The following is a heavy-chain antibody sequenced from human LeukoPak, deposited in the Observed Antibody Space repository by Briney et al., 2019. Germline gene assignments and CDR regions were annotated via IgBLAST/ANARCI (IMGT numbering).Heavy chain of an antibody. CDR3: ARETRHCSSTSCSSLEYFQH. Sequence: GGSLRLSCAASGFTFSSYTMNWARQAPGKGLEWVSSISSGSSYIYYADSVKGRFTISRDNAKNSLYLQVNSLRAEDTAVYYCARETRHCSSTSCSSLEYFQHWGQGTLVTVSS. V-gene: IGHV3-21*01. J-gene: IGHJ1*01. CDR2: ISSGSSYI. D-gene: IGHD2-2*01. CDR1: GFTFSSYT.